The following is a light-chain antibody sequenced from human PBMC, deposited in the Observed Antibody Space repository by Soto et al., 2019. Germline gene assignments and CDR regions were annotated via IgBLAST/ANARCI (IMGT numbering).Light chain of an antibody. CDR3: LQHNSGPRT. CDR2: AAS. J-gene: IGKJ1*01. V-gene: IGKV1-17*01. Sequence: DIQMTQSPSSLSASVGDRVTITCRASQGIRNDLSWYQQKPGKAPKRLIYAASTLQSGVPSRFSVSGSGTDFTLTISRLQPEDFATHYCLQHNSGPRTFGQGTKVEIK. CDR1: QGIRND.